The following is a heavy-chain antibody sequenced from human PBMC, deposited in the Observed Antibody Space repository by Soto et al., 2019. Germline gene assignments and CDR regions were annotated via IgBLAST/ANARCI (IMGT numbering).Heavy chain of an antibody. J-gene: IGHJ4*02. CDR2: FYYSGST. Sequence: SETLSLNCNFSGGSISRGGYYWSWIRQHPGTGLEWIGYFYYSGSTYYNPSLKSRGTISVDTSKNQFSLKLSSVTAADTAVYYCASDRGSGFFDYWGKGSRVTGSS. CDR1: GGSISRGGYY. CDR3: ASDRGSGFFDY. D-gene: IGHD6-19*01. V-gene: IGHV4-31*03.